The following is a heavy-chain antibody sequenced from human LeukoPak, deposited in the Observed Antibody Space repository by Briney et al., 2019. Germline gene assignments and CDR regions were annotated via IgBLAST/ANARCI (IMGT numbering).Heavy chain of an antibody. V-gene: IGHV1-8*01. CDR3: ARGRGRFLEWLTARDYYYYGMDV. CDR1: GYTFTSYD. D-gene: IGHD3-3*01. J-gene: IGHJ6*02. Sequence: ASVKVSRKASGYTFTSYDINWVRQATGQGLEWMGWMNPNSGNTGYAQKFQGGVTMTRNTSISTAYMELSSLRSEDTAVYYCARGRGRFLEWLTARDYYYYGMDVWGQGTTVTVSS. CDR2: MNPNSGNT.